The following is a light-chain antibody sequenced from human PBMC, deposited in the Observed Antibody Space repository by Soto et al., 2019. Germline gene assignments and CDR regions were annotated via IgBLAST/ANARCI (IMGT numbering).Light chain of an antibody. CDR1: QSVPSNY. J-gene: IGKJ2*01. CDR2: GAS. Sequence: EIVLTQSPGTLSLSPGERATLSCRASQSVPSNYLAWYQQRPGQAPRLLIYGASTRAAGVPDRFSGSGSGTEFTLTISSLQPEDFGTYYCQQIHSTSSYTFGQGSRVDVK. V-gene: IGKV3-20*01. CDR3: QQIHSTSSYT.